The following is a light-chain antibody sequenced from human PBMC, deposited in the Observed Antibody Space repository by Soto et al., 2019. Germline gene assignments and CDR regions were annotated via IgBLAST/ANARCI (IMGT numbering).Light chain of an antibody. CDR3: QQYGSSPPYT. CDR1: QSVSNNY. CDR2: GSS. J-gene: IGKJ2*01. V-gene: IGKV3-20*01. Sequence: EVVLTQSPGTLSLSPGERATLSCRASQSVSNNYFAWYQQKPGQAPRLLIFGSSDRATGIPDRFSGSRSGTDFSLPISSLEAEDCAVYYCQQYGSSPPYTFGQGTKLEIK.